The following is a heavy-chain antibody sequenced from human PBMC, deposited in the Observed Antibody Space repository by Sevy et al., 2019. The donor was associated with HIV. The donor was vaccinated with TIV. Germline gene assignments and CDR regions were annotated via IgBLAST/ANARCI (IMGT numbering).Heavy chain of an antibody. J-gene: IGHJ4*02. V-gene: IGHV3-49*03. Sequence: GGSLRLSCTASGFTFGDYAMSWFRQAPGKGLEWVGFIRSKAYGGTTEYAASVKGRFTISRDDSKSIAYLQMNSLKTEETAVYYCTRALLSDYVWGSYRWNFDYWGQGTLVTVSS. CDR3: TRALLSDYVWGSYRWNFDY. CDR1: GFTFGDYA. CDR2: IRSKAYGGTT. D-gene: IGHD3-16*02.